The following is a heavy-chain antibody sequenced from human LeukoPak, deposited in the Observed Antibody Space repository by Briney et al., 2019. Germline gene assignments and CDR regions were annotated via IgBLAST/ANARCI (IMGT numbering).Heavy chain of an antibody. CDR1: GFTFSSYG. J-gene: IGHJ4*02. CDR3: AKENVRGVIMMLDY. Sequence: GGSLRLSCAASGFTFSSYGMHWVRQAPGKGLEWVAVISYDGSNKYYADSVKGRFTISRDNSKNTLYLQMNSLRAEDTAVYYCAKENVRGVIMMLDYWGQGTLVTVSS. D-gene: IGHD3-10*02. V-gene: IGHV3-30*18. CDR2: ISYDGSNK.